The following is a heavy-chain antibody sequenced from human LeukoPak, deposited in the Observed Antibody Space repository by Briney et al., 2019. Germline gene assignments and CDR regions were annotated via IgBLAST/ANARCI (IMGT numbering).Heavy chain of an antibody. V-gene: IGHV1-8*01. D-gene: IGHD3-22*01. Sequence: GASVKVSCKASGYTFTSYDINWVRQATGQGIEWMGWMNPNSGNTGYAQKFQGRVTMTRNTSISTAYMELSSLRSEDTAVYYCARAVSSGYDPFDYWGQGTLVTVSS. CDR3: ARAVSSGYDPFDY. CDR1: GYTFTSYD. CDR2: MNPNSGNT. J-gene: IGHJ4*02.